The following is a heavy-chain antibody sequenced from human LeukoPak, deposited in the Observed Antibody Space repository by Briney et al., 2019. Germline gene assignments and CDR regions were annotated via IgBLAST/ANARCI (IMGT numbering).Heavy chain of an antibody. CDR1: GGSISSYY. Sequence: SETLSLTCTVSGGSISSYYWSWIRQPAGKGLEWIGRSYSSGSTNYNPSLKSRVTMSVDTSKNQFSLKLSSVTAADTAVYYCARGQYHLLYWYFDLWGRGTLVTVSS. CDR2: SYSSGST. D-gene: IGHD2-2*01. J-gene: IGHJ2*01. V-gene: IGHV4-4*07. CDR3: ARGQYHLLYWYFDL.